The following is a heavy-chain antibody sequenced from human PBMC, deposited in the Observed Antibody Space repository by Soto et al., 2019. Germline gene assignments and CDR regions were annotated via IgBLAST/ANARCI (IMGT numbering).Heavy chain of an antibody. CDR3: ARGRYYYGSGTNPYYFDY. D-gene: IGHD3-10*01. V-gene: IGHV4-30-2*01. J-gene: IGHJ4*02. Sequence: PCETLSLTCAVSCCSISSGGYSWSWIRQPPGKGLEWIGYIYHSGSTYSNPTLKSRVTISVDRSKNQFSLKLSSVTAADTAVYYCARGRYYYGSGTNPYYFDYWGQGTLVTVSS. CDR1: CCSISSGGYS. CDR2: IYHSGST.